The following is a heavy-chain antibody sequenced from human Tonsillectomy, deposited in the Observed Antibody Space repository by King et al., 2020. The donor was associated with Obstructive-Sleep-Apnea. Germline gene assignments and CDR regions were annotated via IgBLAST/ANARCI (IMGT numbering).Heavy chain of an antibody. J-gene: IGHJ4*02. CDR2: ISWNSGSI. CDR1: GITFDDYA. D-gene: IGHD3-22*01. V-gene: IGHV3-9*01. CDR3: AKERYDSSGYDY. Sequence: VQLVESGGGLVQPGRSLRLSCAASGITFDDYAMHWVRQAPGKGLEWVSGISWNSGSIGYADSVKGRFTISRDNAKNSLYLQMNSLRAEDTALYYCAKERYDSSGYDYWGQGTLVTVSS.